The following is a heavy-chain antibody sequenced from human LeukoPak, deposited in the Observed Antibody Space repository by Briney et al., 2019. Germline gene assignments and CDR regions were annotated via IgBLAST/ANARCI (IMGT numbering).Heavy chain of an antibody. Sequence: ETLSLTCAVSGYSISSGYYWGWVRQAPGKGLEWVANIKQDGSEKYYVDSVKGRFTISRDNAKDSLYLQMNSLRAEDTAVYYCARAKRITIFGVVMGAWPDYWGQGTLVTVSS. J-gene: IGHJ4*02. D-gene: IGHD3-3*01. CDR3: ARAKRITIFGVVMGAWPDY. V-gene: IGHV3-7*01. CDR2: IKQDGSEK. CDR1: GYSISSGYY.